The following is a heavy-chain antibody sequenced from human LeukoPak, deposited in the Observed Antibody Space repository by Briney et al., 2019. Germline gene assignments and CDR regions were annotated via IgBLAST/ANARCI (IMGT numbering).Heavy chain of an antibody. CDR3: ARHSSGYLSYFDY. D-gene: IGHD3-22*01. CDR1: GGSISNYY. J-gene: IGHJ4*02. V-gene: IGHV4-59*08. Sequence: SETLSLTCTVSGGSISNYYWSWIRQPPGKGLEWIGYIYYSGSTNYNPSLKSRVTISLDTSKNQFSLKVSSVTAADTAVYYCARHSSGYLSYFDYWGQGTLVPVSS. CDR2: IYYSGST.